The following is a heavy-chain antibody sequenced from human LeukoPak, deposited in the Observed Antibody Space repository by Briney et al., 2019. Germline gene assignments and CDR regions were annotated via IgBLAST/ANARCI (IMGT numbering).Heavy chain of an antibody. V-gene: IGHV4-59*08. Sequence: PSETLSLTCTVSGGSISSYYWSWLRQPPGKGLEWIGYIYYSGSTNYNPSLKSRVTISVDTSKNQFSLKLSSVTAADTAVYYCARGLGGRGYSYGYSDYYYYGMDVWGQGTTVTVSS. CDR1: GGSISSYY. CDR2: IYYSGST. CDR3: ARGLGGRGYSYGYSDYYYYGMDV. D-gene: IGHD5-18*01. J-gene: IGHJ6*02.